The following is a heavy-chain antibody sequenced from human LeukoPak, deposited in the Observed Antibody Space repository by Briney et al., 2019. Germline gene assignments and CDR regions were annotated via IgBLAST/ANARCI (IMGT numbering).Heavy chain of an antibody. CDR3: AREGDSSPWDDFDY. Sequence: SETLSLTCTVSGDSVSSSSYYWGWIRQPPGKGLEWIGSGYYSGSTYYNPSLKSRVTISVDTSKNQFSLKLTSVTAADTAVYYCAREGDSSPWDDFDYWGQGTLVTVSS. V-gene: IGHV4-39*07. J-gene: IGHJ4*02. CDR2: GYYSGST. D-gene: IGHD6-13*01. CDR1: GDSVSSSSYY.